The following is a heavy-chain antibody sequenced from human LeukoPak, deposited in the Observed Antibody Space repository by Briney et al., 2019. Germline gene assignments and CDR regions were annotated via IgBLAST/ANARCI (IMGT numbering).Heavy chain of an antibody. CDR2: VYYIGNT. V-gene: IGHV4-59*08. D-gene: IGHD4-17*01. CDR1: GGSISSYY. J-gene: IGHJ4*02. CDR3: ARQSRYGDYIAKLFDY. Sequence: SETLSLTCTVSGGSISSYYWSWIRQPPEKALEWIGYVYYIGNTNYNPSLKSRVTISVDMSKNQFSLQLSSVTVADTAVYYCARQSRYGDYIAKLFDYWGQGTLVTVSS.